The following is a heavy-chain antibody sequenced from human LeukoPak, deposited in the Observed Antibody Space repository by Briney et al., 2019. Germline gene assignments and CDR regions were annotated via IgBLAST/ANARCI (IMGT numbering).Heavy chain of an antibody. CDR2: ISSSSSYV. V-gene: IGHV3-21*01. J-gene: IGHJ5*02. D-gene: IGHD6-6*01. CDR3: ARGEYSRFTKRFDP. CDR1: GFTFSSYS. Sequence: PGGSLRLSCAASGFTFSSYSMNWVRQAPGKGLEWVSSISSSSSYVYYADSVKGRFTISRDNAKNSLYLQMNSLRAEDTAVYYCARGEYSRFTKRFDPWGQGTLVTVSS.